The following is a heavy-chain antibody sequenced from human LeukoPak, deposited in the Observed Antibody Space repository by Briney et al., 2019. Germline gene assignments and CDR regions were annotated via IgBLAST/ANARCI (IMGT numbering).Heavy chain of an antibody. J-gene: IGHJ4*02. CDR1: GYTFTGYY. CDR2: INPNSGGT. Sequence: GASVKVSCKASGYTFTGYYMHWVRQAPGQGLEWMGWINPNSGGTNYAQKFQGRVTMTRDTSISTAYMELSRLRSDDTAVYYCARTYYYDSSGYLKPFGYWGQGTLVTVSS. D-gene: IGHD3-22*01. V-gene: IGHV1-2*02. CDR3: ARTYYYDSSGYLKPFGY.